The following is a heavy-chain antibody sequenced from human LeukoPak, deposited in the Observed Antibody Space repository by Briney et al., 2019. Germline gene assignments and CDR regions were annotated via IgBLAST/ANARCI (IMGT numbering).Heavy chain of an antibody. V-gene: IGHV4-34*01. CDR1: GGSFSGYY. CDR3: ARGNLYRSGGSCYGGWFDP. J-gene: IGHJ5*02. Sequence: SETLSLTCAVYGGSFSGYYWSWIRQPPGKGLEWIGEINHSGSTNYNPSLKSRVTISVDTSKNQFSLKVSSVTAADKAVYYCARGNLYRSGGSCYGGWFDPWGQGTLVTVSS. CDR2: INHSGST. D-gene: IGHD2-15*01.